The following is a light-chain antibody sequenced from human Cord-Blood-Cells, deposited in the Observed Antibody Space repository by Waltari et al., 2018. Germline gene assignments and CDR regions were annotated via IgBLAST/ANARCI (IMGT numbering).Light chain of an antibody. CDR3: SSYTSSSTVV. J-gene: IGLJ2*01. CDR2: DVS. V-gene: IGLV2-14*01. CDR1: SSEVGGYNY. Sequence: SALTQPASVSGSPGQSHPNSCTGTSSEVGGYNYVSWYQQHPGKAPKLMIYDVSNRPSGVSNRFSGSKSGNTASLTISGLQAEDEADYYCSSYTSSSTVVFGGGTKLTVL.